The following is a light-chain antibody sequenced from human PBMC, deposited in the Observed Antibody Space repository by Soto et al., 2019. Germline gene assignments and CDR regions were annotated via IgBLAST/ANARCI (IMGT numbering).Light chain of an antibody. V-gene: IGKV3-20*01. Sequence: EIVLTQSPGTLSLSPGERATLSCRASQSVSSSYLAWYQQKPGQAPRLLIYGASSRATGIPDRFSGSGSGIDFTLTISRLEPEDFAVYYCQQYGSSPFWTFGQGTKVEIK. J-gene: IGKJ1*01. CDR1: QSVSSSY. CDR2: GAS. CDR3: QQYGSSPFWT.